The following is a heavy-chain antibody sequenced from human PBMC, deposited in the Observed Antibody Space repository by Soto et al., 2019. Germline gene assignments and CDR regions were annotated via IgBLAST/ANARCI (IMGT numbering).Heavy chain of an antibody. J-gene: IGHJ6*02. CDR3: ARVVILVPTASTHYYYHMDV. CDR2: IIPIVGTG. D-gene: IGHD2-2*01. Sequence: QVELVQSGAEVRKPGSSVTVSCKASGGTFSNYAISWVRQAPGQGLEWMGGIIPIVGTGSYAQKFQGRVTITSDEPTTTAYMELSSLRFEDTAVYYCARVVILVPTASTHYYYHMDVWGPGTTVTVSS. CDR1: GGTFSNYA. V-gene: IGHV1-69*01.